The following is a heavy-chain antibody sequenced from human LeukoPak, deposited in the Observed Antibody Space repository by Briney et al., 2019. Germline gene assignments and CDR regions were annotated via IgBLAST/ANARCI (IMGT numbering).Heavy chain of an antibody. CDR3: AKASSSSPGNMDV. J-gene: IGHJ6*03. CDR1: GFTFDKYA. CDR2: ISWNSGSI. Sequence: GGSLRLSCAAPGFTFDKYATYWVRQAPGKGLEWVSGISWNSGSIGYADSVKGRFTISRDNAKNSLYLQMNSLRAEDMALYYCAKASSSSPGNMDVWGKGTTVTVSS. D-gene: IGHD6-13*01. V-gene: IGHV3-9*03.